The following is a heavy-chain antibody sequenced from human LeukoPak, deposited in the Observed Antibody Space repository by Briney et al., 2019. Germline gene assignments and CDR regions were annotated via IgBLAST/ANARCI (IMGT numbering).Heavy chain of an antibody. Sequence: SETLSLTCTVSGGSISSYYWSWIRQPPGKGLEWIGYIYYSGSTYYNPSLKSRVTISVDTSKNQFSLKLSSVTAADTAVYYCARVFNWFDPWGQGTLVTVSS. CDR1: GGSISSYY. CDR3: ARVFNWFDP. V-gene: IGHV4-59*08. J-gene: IGHJ5*02. D-gene: IGHD3-10*01. CDR2: IYYSGST.